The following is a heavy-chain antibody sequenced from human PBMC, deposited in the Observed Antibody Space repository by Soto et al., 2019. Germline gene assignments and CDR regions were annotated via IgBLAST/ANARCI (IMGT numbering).Heavy chain of an antibody. CDR2: ISVSGAG. J-gene: IGHJ6*03. V-gene: IGHV3-23*01. CDR1: GFTFSSYA. CDR3: AKNYYMDV. Sequence: EAQVLESGGGTVQPGGSLRLSCAASGFTFSSYAMSWVRQAPGKGLEWVSSISVSGAGHYGDCVKRRFTISRDNSKNTLYLQMDSLRAEDKAIYDCAKNYYMDVWGKGTTVTVCS.